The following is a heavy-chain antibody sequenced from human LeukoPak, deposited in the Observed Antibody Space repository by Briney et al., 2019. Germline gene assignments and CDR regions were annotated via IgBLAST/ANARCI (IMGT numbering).Heavy chain of an antibody. D-gene: IGHD2-15*01. CDR2: IYYSGST. CDR1: GGSISSGGYY. V-gene: IGHV4-31*03. Sequence: SETLSLTCTVSGGSISSGGYYWSWIRQHPGTGPEWIGYIYYSGSTYYNPSLKSRVTISVDTSKNQFSLKLSSVTAADTAVYYCARDRASALGYCSGGSCYYYYYGMDVWGKGTTVTVSS. CDR3: ARDRASALGYCSGGSCYYYYYGMDV. J-gene: IGHJ6*04.